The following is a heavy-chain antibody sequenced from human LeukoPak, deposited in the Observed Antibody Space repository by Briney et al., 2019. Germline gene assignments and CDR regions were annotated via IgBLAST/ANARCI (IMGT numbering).Heavy chain of an antibody. J-gene: IGHJ6*03. V-gene: IGHV3-23*01. CDR1: GFTFSSYA. Sequence: PGGYLRLSCAASGFTFSSYAMSWVRQAPGQGLEWVSAISGSGGSTYYADYVKGQFTISRDNTKTTLYLQMNSLRAEDTAVYYCAKSAPKTYYDFWSGPPIYMDVWGKGTTVTVSS. D-gene: IGHD3-3*01. CDR2: ISGSGGST. CDR3: AKSAPKTYYDFWSGPPIYMDV.